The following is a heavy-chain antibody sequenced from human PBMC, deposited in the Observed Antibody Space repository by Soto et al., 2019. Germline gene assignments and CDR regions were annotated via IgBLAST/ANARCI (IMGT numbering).Heavy chain of an antibody. CDR3: AREKSNTLDY. J-gene: IGHJ4*02. CDR2: IWYDGRNK. V-gene: IGHV3-33*01. Sequence: QVQLAESGGGVVQPGRSLRLSCAASGFIFSNYGMHWVRQAPGQGLEWVAVIWYDGRNKYYADSVKGRFTISRDNFNNTWYLQMNSLRAEDMAVYYCAREKSNTLDYWGQGTLVTVSS. CDR1: GFIFSNYG.